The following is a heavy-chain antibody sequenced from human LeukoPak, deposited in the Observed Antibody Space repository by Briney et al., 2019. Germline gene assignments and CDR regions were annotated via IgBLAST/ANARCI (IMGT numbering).Heavy chain of an antibody. CDR3: ARDVGSGWFDY. J-gene: IGHJ4*02. D-gene: IGHD6-19*01. CDR2: ITSRGDYI. CDR1: GFTFSSNT. Sequence: GGSLRLSCAASGFTFSSNTMNWVRQAPGKGLEWVSGITSRGDYIYYVDSVKGRFTISRDNAKNSLYLQMNSLRAEDTAVYYCARDVGSGWFDYWGQGSLVTVSS. V-gene: IGHV3-21*01.